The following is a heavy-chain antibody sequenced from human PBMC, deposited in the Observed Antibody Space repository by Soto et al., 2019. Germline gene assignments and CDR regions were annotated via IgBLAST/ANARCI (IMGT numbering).Heavy chain of an antibody. V-gene: IGHV3-23*01. Sequence: VQLLESGGGLAQPGGSLRLSCVGSGFTFDDYSMSWVRQAPGKGLEWVSCIGASGTITYYAEAVKGRFRISRDNSKNTLYLETNGLRADDTATYYCAKDWARGFRYYFAYWGQGSLVAVSS. CDR3: AKDWARGFRYYFAY. D-gene: IGHD3-10*01. CDR1: GFTFDDYS. J-gene: IGHJ4*02. CDR2: IGASGTIT.